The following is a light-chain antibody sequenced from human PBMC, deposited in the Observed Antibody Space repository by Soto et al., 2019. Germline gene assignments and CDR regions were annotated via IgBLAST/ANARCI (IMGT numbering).Light chain of an antibody. J-gene: IGKJ2*01. Sequence: EIVLTQSPGTLSLSPGERATLSCRASQSVSSSYLAWYQQKPGQAPRLHIYGASSRATGIPDRFSGSGSGTDFTFTISRLEPEDFAVYYCQQYGSSPYTFDQGTKLEIK. CDR1: QSVSSSY. CDR3: QQYGSSPYT. V-gene: IGKV3-20*01. CDR2: GAS.